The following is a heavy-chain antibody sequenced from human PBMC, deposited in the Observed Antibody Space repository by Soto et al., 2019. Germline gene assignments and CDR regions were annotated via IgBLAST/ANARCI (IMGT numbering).Heavy chain of an antibody. Sequence: PSETLSLTCTVSGGSISSYYWSWIRQPAGKGLEWIGRIYTSGSTNYNPSLKSRVTMSVDTSKNQFPLKLSSVTAADTAVYYCAREWVDTDMAGKNYYYYGTDVWGKGTMVT. CDR3: AREWVDTDMAGKNYYYYGTDV. CDR2: IYTSGST. D-gene: IGHD5-18*01. CDR1: GGSISSYY. J-gene: IGHJ6*04. V-gene: IGHV4-4*07.